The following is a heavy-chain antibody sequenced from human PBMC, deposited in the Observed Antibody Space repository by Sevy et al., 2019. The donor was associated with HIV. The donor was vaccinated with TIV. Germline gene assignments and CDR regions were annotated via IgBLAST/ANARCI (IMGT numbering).Heavy chain of an antibody. CDR2: IKQDGSEK. J-gene: IGHJ4*02. V-gene: IGHV3-7*01. CDR1: AFTFSNYW. Sequence: GGSLRLSCAASAFTFSNYWMSWVRQAPGKGLEWVAKIKQDGSEKYYVDSVKGRFTISRDNAKNSLYLHMDSLGAEDTAVYYCARAYYKFCGGDCYLDYWGQGTLVTVSS. CDR3: ARAYYKFCGGDCYLDY. D-gene: IGHD2-21*02.